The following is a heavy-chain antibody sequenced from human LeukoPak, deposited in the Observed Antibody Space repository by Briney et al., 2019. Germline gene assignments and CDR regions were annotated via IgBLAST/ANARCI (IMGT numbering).Heavy chain of an antibody. CDR2: IYYSGST. CDR1: GYSITSGYY. J-gene: IGHJ5*02. V-gene: IGHV4-61*01. CDR3: ARGSGLYYYDSSGYTWFDP. D-gene: IGHD3-22*01. Sequence: SETLSLTCTVSGYSITSGYYWGWIRQPPGKGLEWIGYIYYSGSTNYNPSLKSRVTISVDTSKNQFSLKLSSVTAADTAVYYCARGSGLYYYDSSGYTWFDPWGQGTLVTVSS.